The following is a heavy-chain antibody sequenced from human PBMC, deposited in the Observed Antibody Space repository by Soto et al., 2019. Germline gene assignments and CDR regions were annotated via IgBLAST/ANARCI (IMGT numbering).Heavy chain of an antibody. Sequence: SETLSLTCTVSGDTVNNGDYFWSWIRQSPGKGLEWLGYIYFTGSTYYSPSLKSRLHISMDKSKNHFSLEMTSVTVADTAVYFCARGAEVDVVADFKRELDPWGQGLSVTVSS. D-gene: IGHD5-12*01. J-gene: IGHJ5*02. CDR1: GDTVNNGDYF. CDR2: IYFTGST. CDR3: ARGAEVDVVADFKRELDP. V-gene: IGHV4-30-4*01.